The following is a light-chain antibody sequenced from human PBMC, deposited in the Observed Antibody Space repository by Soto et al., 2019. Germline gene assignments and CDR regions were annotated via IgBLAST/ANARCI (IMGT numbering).Light chain of an antibody. Sequence: DIQMTQSPSTLSASVGDRVTITCRASQSISSWLAWYQQKPGKAPKLLIYDASSLESGAPSRFSGRRSGTEFTLTISSLQPDDFATYYCQQYNSYSPLTFGGGTKVDIK. CDR1: QSISSW. CDR2: DAS. V-gene: IGKV1-5*01. CDR3: QQYNSYSPLT. J-gene: IGKJ4*01.